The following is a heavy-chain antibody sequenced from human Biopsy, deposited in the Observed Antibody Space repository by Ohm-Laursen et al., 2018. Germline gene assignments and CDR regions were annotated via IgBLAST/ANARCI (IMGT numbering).Heavy chain of an antibody. CDR2: IIPTFDTP. V-gene: IGHV1-69*06. Sequence: SLEVSCKASGGTFSSYVISWVRQAPGQGLEWMGRIIPTFDTPTYAPDFQGRVTFTADKSTGTAHLDLSRLRSEDTAIYYCAGGAAKGNPYDHWGQGTLVTVSS. CDR1: GGTFSSYV. J-gene: IGHJ4*01. D-gene: IGHD3-3*01. CDR3: AGGAAKGNPYDH.